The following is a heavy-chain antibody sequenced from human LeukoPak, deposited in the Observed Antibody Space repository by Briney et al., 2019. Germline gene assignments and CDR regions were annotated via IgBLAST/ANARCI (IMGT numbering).Heavy chain of an antibody. J-gene: IGHJ4*02. Sequence: GGSLRLSCAASGSTVSSNYMSWVRQAPGKGLEWVSVIYSGGSTYYADSVKGRFIISRDSSKNTLYLQMNSLRAEDTAVYYCARGTFDSSGYYSTHFDYWGQGTLVTVSS. D-gene: IGHD3-22*01. CDR2: IYSGGST. CDR1: GSTVSSNY. CDR3: ARGTFDSSGYYSTHFDY. V-gene: IGHV3-53*01.